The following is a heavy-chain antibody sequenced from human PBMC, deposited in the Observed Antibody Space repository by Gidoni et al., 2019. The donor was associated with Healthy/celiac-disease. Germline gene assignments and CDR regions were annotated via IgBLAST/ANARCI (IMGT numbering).Heavy chain of an antibody. CDR1: GGTFSSYA. CDR2: IIPIFGTA. J-gene: IGHJ5*02. Sequence: QVQLVQSGAEVKKPGSSVKVSCKASGGTFSSYAISLVRQAPGQGLEWMGGIIPIFGTANYAKKFQGRVTITADESTSTAYMELSSLRSEDTAVYYCARSASRPNWFDPWGQGTLVTVSS. V-gene: IGHV1-69*01. CDR3: ARSASRPNWFDP.